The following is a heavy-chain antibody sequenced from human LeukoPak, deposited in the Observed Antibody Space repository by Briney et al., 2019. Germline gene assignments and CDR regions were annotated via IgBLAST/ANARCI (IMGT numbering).Heavy chain of an antibody. CDR2: IYTSEST. CDR1: GGSISIGGYF. Sequence: SDPLSLTCTVSGGSISIGGYFWSWIWQPAGKGLEWIGRIYTSESTNYNPSLKSRVTISVDTSKNQFSLKLSSVTAADTAVYYYAGNYYGSGTYYSEDRYWGQGTLVTVSS. V-gene: IGHV4-61*02. CDR3: AGNYYGSGTYYSEDRY. D-gene: IGHD3-10*01. J-gene: IGHJ4*02.